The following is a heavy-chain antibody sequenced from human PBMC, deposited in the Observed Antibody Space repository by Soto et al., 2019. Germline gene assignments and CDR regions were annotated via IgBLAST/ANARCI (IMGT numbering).Heavy chain of an antibody. CDR3: AREYYYDSSGYYYYYYYGMDV. D-gene: IGHD3-22*01. CDR2: ISYDGSNK. J-gene: IGHJ6*02. CDR1: GFTFSSYA. Sequence: QVQLVESGGGLVQPGRSLRLSCAASGFTFSSYAMHWVRQAPGKGLEWVAVISYDGSNKYYADSVKGRFTISRDNSKNTLYLQMNSLRAEDTAVYYCAREYYYDSSGYYYYYYYGMDVWGQGTTVTVSS. V-gene: IGHV3-30-3*01.